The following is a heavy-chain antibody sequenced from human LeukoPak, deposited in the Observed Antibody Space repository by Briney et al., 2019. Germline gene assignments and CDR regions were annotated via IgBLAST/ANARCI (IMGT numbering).Heavy chain of an antibody. V-gene: IGHV3-23*01. D-gene: IGHD3-22*01. Sequence: GGSLRLSCAASGFTFSSYAMSWVRQAPGKGLEWVSAISGSGGSTYYADSVKGRFTISRDNSKNTLYLQMNSLRAEDTAVYYCARDFNYYDSSGYPHWYFDLWGRGTLVTVSS. CDR3: ARDFNYYDSSGYPHWYFDL. J-gene: IGHJ2*01. CDR2: ISGSGGST. CDR1: GFTFSSYA.